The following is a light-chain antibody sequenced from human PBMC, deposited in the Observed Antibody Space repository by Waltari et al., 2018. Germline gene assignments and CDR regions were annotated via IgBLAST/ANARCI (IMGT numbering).Light chain of an antibody. CDR3: QQYFSVPRT. V-gene: IGKV4-1*01. CDR1: QNLLSSVNSTSY. Sequence: DCVMTQSPESLAVSLGARASINCMSSQNLLSSVNSTSYLAWFQQRPGRPPKLLIYWASTRQSGVPDRFTGSGSGTNFTLTITSLRAEDVAVYYCQQYFSVPRTFGRGTKVEVK. J-gene: IGKJ1*01. CDR2: WAS.